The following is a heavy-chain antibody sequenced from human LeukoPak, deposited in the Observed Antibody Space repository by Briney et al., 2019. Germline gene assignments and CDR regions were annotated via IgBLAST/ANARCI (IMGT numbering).Heavy chain of an antibody. CDR3: ARGGVTTKYNWFDP. CDR1: GFTFSSYA. V-gene: IGHV3-30-3*01. CDR2: ISYDGSNK. Sequence: GRSLRLSCAASGFTFSSYAMHWVRQAPGKGLEWVAVISYDGSNKYYADSVKGRFTISRDNSKNTLYLQMNSLRAEDTAVYYCARGGVTTKYNWFDPWGQGTLVTVSS. J-gene: IGHJ5*02. D-gene: IGHD4-11*01.